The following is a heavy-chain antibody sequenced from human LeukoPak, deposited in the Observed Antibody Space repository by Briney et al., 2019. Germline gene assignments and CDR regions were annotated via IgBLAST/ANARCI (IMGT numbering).Heavy chain of an antibody. V-gene: IGHV4-39*01. D-gene: IGHD2-2*01. Sequence: PSETLSLTCTVSGGSISSSSYYWGWIRQPPGKGLEWIGSIYYSGSTYYNPSLKSRVTISVDTSKNQFSLKLSSVTAADTAVYYCARHSPAPYCSSTSCWHAFDIWGQGTMVTVSS. CDR1: GGSISSSSYY. CDR2: IYYSGST. CDR3: ARHSPAPYCSSTSCWHAFDI. J-gene: IGHJ3*02.